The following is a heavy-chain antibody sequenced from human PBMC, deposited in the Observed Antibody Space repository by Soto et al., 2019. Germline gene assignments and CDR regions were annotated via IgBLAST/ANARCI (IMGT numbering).Heavy chain of an antibody. Sequence: EVQLLESGGGLVQPGGSLRLSCAASGFPFSTYAMTWVRQAPGKGLEWVSAISGSGGSTYYADSVKGRFTISRDTSKNTLFLQMNSLRAEDTAVYYCAKNWDTTFSSSSHWGQGTLVTVSS. CDR3: AKNWDTTFSSSSH. D-gene: IGHD6-6*01. V-gene: IGHV3-23*01. CDR1: GFPFSTYA. CDR2: ISGSGGST. J-gene: IGHJ4*02.